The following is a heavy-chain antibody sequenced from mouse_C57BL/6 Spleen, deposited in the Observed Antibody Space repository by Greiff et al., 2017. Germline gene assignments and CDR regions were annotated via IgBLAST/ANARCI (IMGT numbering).Heavy chain of an antibody. V-gene: IGHV2-2*01. CDR2: IWSGGST. D-gene: IGHD1-1*01. CDR3: ARNGGYYGSSYDWYFDV. CDR1: GFSLTSYG. J-gene: IGHJ1*03. Sequence: QVQLQQSGPGLVQPSQSLTITCTVSGFSLTSYGVHWVRQSPGQGLEWLGVIWSGGSTDYNAAFISRLSISKDNSKSQVFFKMNSLQADDTAIYYCARNGGYYGSSYDWYFDVWGTGTTVTVSS.